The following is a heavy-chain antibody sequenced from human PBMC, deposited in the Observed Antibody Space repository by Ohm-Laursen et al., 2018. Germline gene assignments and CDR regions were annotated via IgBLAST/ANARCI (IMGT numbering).Heavy chain of an antibody. Sequence: SLRLSCTASGFTGNTFYMSWVRQTPGKGLEWVSLIWTADNTFYADSVKGRFTISRDNSKNTLYLEMNSLRAEDTAIYHCAKDHISMNRVYDAFDTWGQGTKVTVSS. J-gene: IGHJ3*02. CDR2: IWTADNT. CDR1: GFTGNTFY. CDR3: AKDHISMNRVYDAFDT. D-gene: IGHD1-14*01. V-gene: IGHV3-53*01.